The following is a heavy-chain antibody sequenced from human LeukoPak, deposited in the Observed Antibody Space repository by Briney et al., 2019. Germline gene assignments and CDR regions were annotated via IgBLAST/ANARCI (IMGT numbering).Heavy chain of an antibody. CDR1: GGSISSSSYY. J-gene: IGHJ6*02. Sequence: SETLSLTCTVSGGSISSSSYYWGWIRQPPGKGLEWIGSTYYSGSTYYNPSLKSRVTISVDTSKNQFSLKLSSVTAADTAVYYCARPGGGNSGYGMDVWGQGTTVTVSS. CDR2: TYYSGST. V-gene: IGHV4-39*01. CDR3: ARPGGGNSGYGMDV. D-gene: IGHD4-23*01.